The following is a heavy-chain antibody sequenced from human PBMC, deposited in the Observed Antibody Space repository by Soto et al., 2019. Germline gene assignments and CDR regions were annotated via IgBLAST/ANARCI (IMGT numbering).Heavy chain of an antibody. D-gene: IGHD3-10*01. J-gene: IGHJ6*02. CDR1: GGTFSNYA. Sequence: SVKVSCKASGGTFSNYAISWVRQAPGQGLEWVGGIIPMFGTSNYAQNFQGRVSITADESTSTAYMELSSLRSEDTAVYYCARGVRTGFYGMDVWGQGTTVTVSS. CDR3: ARGVRTGFYGMDV. V-gene: IGHV1-69*13. CDR2: IIPMFGTS.